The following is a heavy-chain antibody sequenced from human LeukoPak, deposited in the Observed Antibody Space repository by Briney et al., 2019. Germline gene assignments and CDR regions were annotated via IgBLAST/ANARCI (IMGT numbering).Heavy chain of an antibody. J-gene: IGHJ4*02. CDR3: ARAGHRGYSYGYEDY. D-gene: IGHD5-18*01. CDR1: GYTFSSYG. CDR2: ISAYNGNT. V-gene: IGHV1-18*04. Sequence: ASVKVSCKASGYTFSSYGITWVRQAPGQGGEWRGWISAYNGNTNYEQKIQGRGTMTTDTSTSTGSIELRSLRSDDTAVYYCARAGHRGYSYGYEDYWGQGTLLTVSS.